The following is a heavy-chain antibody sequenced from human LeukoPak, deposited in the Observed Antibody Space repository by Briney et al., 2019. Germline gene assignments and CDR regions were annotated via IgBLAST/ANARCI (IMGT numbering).Heavy chain of an antibody. D-gene: IGHD2-15*01. V-gene: IGHV3-23*01. Sequence: PGGSLRLPCAASGFTFSTFAMSWVGQAPGKGLEWVSAIRGSGDGTYYADSVKGRFTISRDNSKNTLYLQMNSLRAEDTAVYYCAKWGCSGGSCYPFDYWGQGTLVTVSS. CDR3: AKWGCSGGSCYPFDY. J-gene: IGHJ4*02. CDR1: GFTFSTFA. CDR2: IRGSGDGT.